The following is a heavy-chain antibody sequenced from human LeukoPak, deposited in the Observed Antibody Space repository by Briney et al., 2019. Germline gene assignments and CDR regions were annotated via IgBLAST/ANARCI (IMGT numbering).Heavy chain of an antibody. CDR3: ARDQDYGDSFYYYYMDV. D-gene: IGHD4-17*01. V-gene: IGHV3-11*01. J-gene: IGHJ6*03. CDR2: ISSSGSTI. CDR1: GFTFSDYY. Sequence: GGSLRLSCAASGFTFSDYYMSWIRQAPGKGLEWVSYISSSGSTIYYADSVKGRFTISRDNAKNSLYLQMNSLRAEDTAVYYCARDQDYGDSFYYYYMDVWGKGTTVTISS.